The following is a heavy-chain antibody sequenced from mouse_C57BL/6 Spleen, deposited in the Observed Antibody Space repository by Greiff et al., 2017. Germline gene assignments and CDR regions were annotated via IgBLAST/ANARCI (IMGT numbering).Heavy chain of an antibody. CDR1: GYSITSDY. CDR3: AKDSNYSMDY. Sequence: EVQLQQSGPGLAKPSQPLSLTCYVTGYSITSDYWNWIRKFPGNKLEYMGYISYSGSTYYNPSLKSRNSITRDTSNNQYYLQLNSVTTEDTATYFWAKDSNYSMDYWGQGTSVTVSS. J-gene: IGHJ4*01. CDR2: ISYSGST. V-gene: IGHV3-8*01.